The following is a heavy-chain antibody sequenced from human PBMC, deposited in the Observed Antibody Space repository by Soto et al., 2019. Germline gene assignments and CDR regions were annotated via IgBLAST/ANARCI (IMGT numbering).Heavy chain of an antibody. V-gene: IGHV3-33*08. J-gene: IGHJ4*02. CDR2: VVYDGSKK. CDR3: ARDRGYRRYFDSSGFWADS. CDR1: GFTFSNYG. Sequence: QVQLVESGGGVAQPGRSLRLSCAASGFTFSNYGMDWVRQAPGKGREWVAAVVYDGSKKYYADSVKGRFTVSRDNYKNTLFLEMNDLRAEDTAVYYCARDRGYRRYFDSSGFWADSWGQGTLVTVSS. D-gene: IGHD3-22*01.